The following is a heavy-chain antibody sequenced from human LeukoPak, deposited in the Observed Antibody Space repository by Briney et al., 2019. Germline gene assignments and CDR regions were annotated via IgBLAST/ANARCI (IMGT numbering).Heavy chain of an antibody. CDR3: AKEGLIVGAPRNYFDY. D-gene: IGHD1-26*01. CDR1: GYTFTNYA. Sequence: ASVKVSGKASGYTFTNYAIHWVRQAPGHRLEWMGWITADGGDTKYSADLKGRVTITSDTSASTAYMELSSLTSEDMAVYYCAKEGLIVGAPRNYFDYWGQGTLVTVSS. J-gene: IGHJ4*02. CDR2: ITADGGDT. V-gene: IGHV1-3*03.